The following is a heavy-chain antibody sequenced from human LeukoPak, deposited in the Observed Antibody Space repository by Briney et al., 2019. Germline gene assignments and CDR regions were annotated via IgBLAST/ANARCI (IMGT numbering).Heavy chain of an antibody. Sequence: ASVKVSCKVSGYTLTELSMHWVRQAPGKGLEWMGGFDPEDGETIYAQKFQGRVTMTEDTSTDTAYMELSSLRSEDMAVYYCATAILGYCSGGSCYSVGWFDPWGQGTLVTVSS. CDR2: FDPEDGET. J-gene: IGHJ5*02. CDR3: ATAILGYCSGGSCYSVGWFDP. V-gene: IGHV1-24*01. D-gene: IGHD2-15*01. CDR1: GYTLTELS.